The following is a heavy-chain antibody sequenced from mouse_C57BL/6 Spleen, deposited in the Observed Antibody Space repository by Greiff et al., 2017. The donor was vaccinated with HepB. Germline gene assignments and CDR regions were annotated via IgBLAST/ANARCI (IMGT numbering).Heavy chain of an antibody. J-gene: IGHJ4*01. CDR3: ARKRYGSSYGAMDY. Sequence: VQLVESGPGLVAPSQSLSITCTVSGFSLTSYAISWVRQPPGKGLEWLGVIWTGGGTNYNSALKSRLSISKDNSKSQVFLKMNSLQTDDTARYYCARKRYGSSYGAMDYWGQGTSVTVSS. V-gene: IGHV2-9-1*01. CDR2: IWTGGGT. D-gene: IGHD1-1*01. CDR1: GFSLTSYA.